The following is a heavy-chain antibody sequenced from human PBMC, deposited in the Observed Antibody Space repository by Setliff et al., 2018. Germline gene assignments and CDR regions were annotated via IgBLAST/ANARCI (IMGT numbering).Heavy chain of an antibody. V-gene: IGHV4-34*01. D-gene: IGHD3-10*01. J-gene: IGHJ1*01. CDR1: GGSLSNYY. CDR3: ARVDFTMIQGVLGL. CDR2: INHSGIT. Sequence: SETLSLTCTVYGGSLSNYYWSWVRQPPGKGPEWIVEINHSGITSYNPSLQSRVTISVDMSKNQFSMKLTSVTAADTAVYYCARVDFTMIQGVLGLWGQGTLVTVSS.